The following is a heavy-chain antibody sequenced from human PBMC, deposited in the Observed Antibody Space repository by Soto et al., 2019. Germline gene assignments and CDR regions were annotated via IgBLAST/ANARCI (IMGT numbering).Heavy chain of an antibody. D-gene: IGHD1-26*01. CDR3: AKDLADSGSTPGPYYYYGMDV. CDR2: ISGSGGST. J-gene: IGHJ6*02. CDR1: GFTFSSYA. V-gene: IGHV3-23*01. Sequence: PGGSLRLSCAASGFTFSSYAMSWVRQAPGKGLEWVSAISGSGGSTYYADSVKGRFTISRDNSKNTLYLQMNSLRAEDTAVYYCAKDLADSGSTPGPYYYYGMDVWGQGTTVTVSS.